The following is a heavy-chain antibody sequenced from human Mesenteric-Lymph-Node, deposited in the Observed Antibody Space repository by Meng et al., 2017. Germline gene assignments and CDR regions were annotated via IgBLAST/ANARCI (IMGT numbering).Heavy chain of an antibody. D-gene: IGHD5-18*01. J-gene: IGHJ6*01. Sequence: SETLSLTCTVSGYSISSGYYWGWIRQPPGKELEWIGSIHHSGSTYYNPSLKSRVTISVDTSKNQFSLKLSSVTAADTAVYYCARDNGHRGYSYGTNYYYGMDVWGQGNTV. CDR3: ARDNGHRGYSYGTNYYYGMDV. V-gene: IGHV4-38-2*02. CDR2: IHHSGST. CDR1: GYSISSGYY.